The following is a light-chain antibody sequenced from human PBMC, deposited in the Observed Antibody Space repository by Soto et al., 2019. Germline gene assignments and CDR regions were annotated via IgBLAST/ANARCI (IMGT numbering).Light chain of an antibody. J-gene: IGKJ1*01. Sequence: DIQMTQAPSTLSASVGYRVRITCRASQSIRRWLAWYQLKPGKAPKLLIFKESSLESGVSSRFRGSGSGKEFTLTISSLQLGDFATYHCPQYNTYQWTFGQGTKV. CDR1: QSIRRW. V-gene: IGKV1-5*03. CDR3: PQYNTYQWT. CDR2: KES.